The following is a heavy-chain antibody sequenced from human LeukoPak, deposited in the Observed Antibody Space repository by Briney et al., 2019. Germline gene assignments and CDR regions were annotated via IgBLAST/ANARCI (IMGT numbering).Heavy chain of an antibody. J-gene: IGHJ4*02. D-gene: IGHD1-26*01. V-gene: IGHV3-7*02. Sequence: GGSLRLSCAASGFTFSSYWMSWVRQAPGEGLEWVAIIKEDGSEKYYVDSVKGRFTISRDNAKNSLYLQIDSLRAEDTAVYYCARASVGFDYWGQGTLVTVSS. CDR2: IKEDGSEK. CDR1: GFTFSSYW. CDR3: ARASVGFDY.